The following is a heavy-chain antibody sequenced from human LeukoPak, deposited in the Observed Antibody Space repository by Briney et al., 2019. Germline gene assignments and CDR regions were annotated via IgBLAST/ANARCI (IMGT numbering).Heavy chain of an antibody. CDR3: ARDVGGPLDY. J-gene: IGHJ4*02. V-gene: IGHV3-48*02. Sequence: GGSLRLSCAASGFTFGTYSMNWVRQAPGKGLEWVSYISSSSNTKYYADSVKGRFTISRDNAKNSLYLQMNSLRDEDTAVYYCARDVGGPLDYWGQGTLVTVSS. CDR2: ISSSSNTK. CDR1: GFTFGTYS. D-gene: IGHD3-10*01.